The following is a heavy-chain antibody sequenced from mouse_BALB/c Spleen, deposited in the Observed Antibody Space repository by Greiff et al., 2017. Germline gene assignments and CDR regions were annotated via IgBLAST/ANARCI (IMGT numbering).Heavy chain of an antibody. D-gene: IGHD2-3*01. CDR1: GFTFSSYG. CDR3: ARDPLYDGYYWFAY. J-gene: IGHJ3*01. CDR2: INSNGGST. Sequence: EVQRVESGGGLVQPGGSLKLSCAASGFTFSSYGMSWVRQTPDKRLELVATINSNGGSTYYPDSVKGRFTISRDNAKNTLYLQMSSLKSEDTAMYYCARDPLYDGYYWFAYWGQGTLVTVSA. V-gene: IGHV5-6-3*01.